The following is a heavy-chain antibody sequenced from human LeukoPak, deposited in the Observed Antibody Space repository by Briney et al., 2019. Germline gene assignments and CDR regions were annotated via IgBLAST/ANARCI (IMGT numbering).Heavy chain of an antibody. CDR2: IIPIFGIA. D-gene: IGHD6-6*01. CDR3: ARGQKEYSSSSATQRFDP. Sequence: SAKVSCKASGGTFSSYAISWVRQAPGQGLEWMGRIIPIFGIANYAQKFQGRVTITADKSTSTAYMELSSLRSEDTAVYYCARGQKEYSSSSATQRFDPWGQGTLVTVSS. J-gene: IGHJ5*02. V-gene: IGHV1-69*04. CDR1: GGTFSSYA.